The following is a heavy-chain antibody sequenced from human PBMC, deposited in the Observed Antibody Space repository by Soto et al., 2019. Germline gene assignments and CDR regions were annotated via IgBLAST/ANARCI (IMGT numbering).Heavy chain of an antibody. CDR1: GGTFSSYA. D-gene: IGHD2-2*01. CDR2: IIPISETT. CDR3: ARSQGSSTSLEIYFYYYYGMDV. Sequence: QVQLGQSGAEVKKPGSSVKVSCKASGGTFSSYAISWVRQAPGQGLEWMGGIIPISETTNYAQKFQGRVTITADESKSTAYMELSSLRSEDTAVYYCARSQGSSTSLEIYFYYYYGMDVWGQGTTVTVSS. V-gene: IGHV1-69*01. J-gene: IGHJ6*02.